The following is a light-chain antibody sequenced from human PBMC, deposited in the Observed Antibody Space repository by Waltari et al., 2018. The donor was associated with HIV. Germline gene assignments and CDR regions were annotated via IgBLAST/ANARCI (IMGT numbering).Light chain of an antibody. CDR1: QTVLSTSNNKNF. J-gene: IGKJ4*01. Sequence: DIAMTQSPESLAVSLGERAPINCKSSQTVLSTSNNKNFLAWYQQNPRQPPKLLIYWASTRESGVPDRFVASGSGTHFTLTINSLQTEDVAVYYCQQYSTHPSTCGGGTKVEVK. V-gene: IGKV4-1*01. CDR2: WAS. CDR3: QQYSTHPST.